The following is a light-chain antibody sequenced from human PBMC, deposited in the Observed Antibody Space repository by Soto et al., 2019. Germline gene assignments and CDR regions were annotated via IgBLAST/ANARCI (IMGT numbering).Light chain of an antibody. CDR1: RSVSSNY. CDR2: GTS. J-gene: IGKJ2*01. Sequence: EIVLTQSPGTLSLSPGERATLSCRASRSVSSNYLAWYQQRPGQAPRLLIYGTSSRATGIPDRFSGGGSGTDFILTISRLEPEDFAVYFCQHYGSSPMYIFGQGTKVEIK. CDR3: QHYGSSPMYI. V-gene: IGKV3-20*01.